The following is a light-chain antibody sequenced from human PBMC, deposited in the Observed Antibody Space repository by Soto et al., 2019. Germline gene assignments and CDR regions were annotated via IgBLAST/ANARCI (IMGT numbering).Light chain of an antibody. J-gene: IGKJ3*01. Sequence: ENVLTQSPGTLSLSPGERATLSCRASQSVSSGYLAWYQQKPGQPPRLLIYGASTRATGIPARFSGSGSGTEFTFTISRLEPEDFSVYYCQQYDTSSRPFGPGTRVDIK. CDR3: QQYDTSSRP. V-gene: IGKV3-20*01. CDR1: QSVSSGY. CDR2: GAS.